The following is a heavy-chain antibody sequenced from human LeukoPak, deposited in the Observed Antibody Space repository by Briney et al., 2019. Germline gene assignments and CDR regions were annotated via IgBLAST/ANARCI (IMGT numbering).Heavy chain of an antibody. D-gene: IGHD3-22*01. J-gene: IGHJ4*02. V-gene: IGHV3-53*01. CDR2: IYSGGST. CDR1: GFTVSSNY. Sequence: PGGSLRLSCAASGFTVSSNYMTWVRQAPGKGLEWVSVIYSGGSTYYADSVKGRFTISRDNSKNTLYLQMNSLRAEDTAVYYCARGTSSGYFQLYFDYWGQGTLVTVSS. CDR3: ARGTSSGYFQLYFDY.